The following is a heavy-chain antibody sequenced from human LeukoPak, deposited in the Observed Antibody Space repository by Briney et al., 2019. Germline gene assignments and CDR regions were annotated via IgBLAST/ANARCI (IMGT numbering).Heavy chain of an antibody. V-gene: IGHV4-34*01. CDR1: GGSFSGYY. CDR3: ARGDIVVVTAIPSHYFDY. CDR2: INHSGST. J-gene: IGHJ4*02. D-gene: IGHD2-21*02. Sequence: SETLSLTCAVYGGSFSGYYRSWIRQPPGKGLEWIGEINHSGSTNYNPSLKSRVTISVDTSKNQFSLKLTSVTAADTAVYYCARGDIVVVTAIPSHYFDYWGQGTLVTVSS.